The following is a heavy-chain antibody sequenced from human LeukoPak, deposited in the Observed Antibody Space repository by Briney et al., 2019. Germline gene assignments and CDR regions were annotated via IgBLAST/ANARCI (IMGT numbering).Heavy chain of an antibody. D-gene: IGHD6-13*01. Sequence: SGTLSLTCAVSGGSISSSNWWSWVRQPPGKGLEWIGEIYHSGSTNYNPSLKSRVTISVDTSKNQFSLKLSSVTAADTAVYYCASFGSSWYFDYWGQGTLVTVSS. CDR2: IYHSGST. V-gene: IGHV4-4*02. CDR1: GGSISSSNW. CDR3: ASFGSSWYFDY. J-gene: IGHJ4*02.